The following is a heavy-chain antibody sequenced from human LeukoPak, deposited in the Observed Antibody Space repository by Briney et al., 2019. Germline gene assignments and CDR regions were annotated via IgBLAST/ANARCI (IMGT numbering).Heavy chain of an antibody. Sequence: GGSLRLSCAASGFTFSSYSMNWVRQAPGKGLEWVSSISSSSIYIYYSDSMKGRFTISRDNAKNSLFLQMNSLRAEDTAVYYCARGYSNYGYAFDIWGQGTMVTVSS. CDR1: GFTFSSYS. J-gene: IGHJ3*02. CDR3: ARGYSNYGYAFDI. CDR2: ISSSSIYI. V-gene: IGHV3-21*01. D-gene: IGHD4-11*01.